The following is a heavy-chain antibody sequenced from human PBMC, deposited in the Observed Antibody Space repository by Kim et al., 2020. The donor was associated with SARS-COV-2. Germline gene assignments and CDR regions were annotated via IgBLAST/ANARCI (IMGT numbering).Heavy chain of an antibody. J-gene: IGHJ4*02. CDR1: GFTFSSYA. Sequence: GGSLRLSCAASGFTFSSYAMSWVRQAPGKGLEWVSAISGSGGSTYYTDSVKGRFTISRDNSKNTLYLQMNSLRAEDTAVYYCARPGYYDSSGYFYYWGQGTLVTVSS. CDR2: ISGSGGST. D-gene: IGHD3-22*01. CDR3: ARPGYYDSSGYFYY. V-gene: IGHV3-23*01.